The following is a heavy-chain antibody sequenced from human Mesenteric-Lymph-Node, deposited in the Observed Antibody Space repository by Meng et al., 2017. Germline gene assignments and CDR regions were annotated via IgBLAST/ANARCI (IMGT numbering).Heavy chain of an antibody. J-gene: IGHJ6*02. V-gene: IGHV1-8*01. D-gene: IGHD3-10*01. Sequence: ASVKVSCKASGYTFTSYDINWVRQATGQGLEWMGWMNPNSGNTGYAQKFQGRVTMTRNTSISTAYMELSSLRSEDTAVYYCASGGYSYGSGSYSNYYYYGMDVWGQGTTVTVSS. CDR3: ASGGYSYGSGSYSNYYYYGMDV. CDR2: MNPNSGNT. CDR1: GYTFTSYD.